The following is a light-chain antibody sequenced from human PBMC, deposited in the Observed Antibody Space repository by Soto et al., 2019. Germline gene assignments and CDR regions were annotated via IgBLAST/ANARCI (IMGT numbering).Light chain of an antibody. CDR3: QVWVSSTGV. V-gene: IGLV3-9*01. CDR1: NIGSKY. J-gene: IGLJ1*01. CDR2: RVT. Sequence: SYELTQPLSVSVALGQTARITCGGNNIGSKYVHWYQQKPGQAPVLVIYRVTNRPSGIPERFSGSNSGNTATLTISRVQAGDEADYYCQVWVSSTGVFGTGTKLTVL.